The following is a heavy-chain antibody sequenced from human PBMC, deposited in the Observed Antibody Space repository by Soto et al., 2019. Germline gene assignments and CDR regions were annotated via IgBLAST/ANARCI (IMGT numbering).Heavy chain of an antibody. CDR2: ISPGGDST. V-gene: IGHV3-23*01. J-gene: IGHJ6*03. CDR3: AKARGNPYYYCYMDV. D-gene: IGHD1-1*01. Sequence: EVQLLESGGGLVQPGGSLRLSCAASGFNFNIYAMTWVRQAPGKGLEWVSTISPGGDSTYFADSVKGRVTISRDNSKNTLSLQMDSLRAEDTATYFCAKARGNPYYYCYMDVWGTGTTVTVSS. CDR1: GFNFNIYA.